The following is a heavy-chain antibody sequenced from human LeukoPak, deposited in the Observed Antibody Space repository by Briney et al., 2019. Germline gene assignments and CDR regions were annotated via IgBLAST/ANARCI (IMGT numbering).Heavy chain of an antibody. CDR1: GFTFSSYA. J-gene: IGHJ3*02. V-gene: IGHV3-23*01. CDR2: ISGSGGST. CDR3: AFRIAAAGFDI. D-gene: IGHD6-13*01. Sequence: PGGSLILFCAASGFTFSSYAMSWVRQDPGKGLEWVSAISGSGGSTYYADSVKGRFTISRDNSKNTLYLQMNSLRAEDTAVYYCAFRIAAAGFDIWGQGTMVTVSS.